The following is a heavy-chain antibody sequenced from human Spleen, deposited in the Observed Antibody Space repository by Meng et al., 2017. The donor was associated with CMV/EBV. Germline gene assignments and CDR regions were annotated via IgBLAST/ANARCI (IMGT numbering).Heavy chain of an antibody. V-gene: IGHV3-73*01. CDR2: IRNRAKNYAA. CDR3: TRGSSSGNYYGMDV. CDR1: FTFSGPT. Sequence: FTFSGPTIPWVRHGSGKGLEWVGRIRNRAKNYAAGYAASVKGRFTISRDDSTNTAYLEMNSLESEDTAVYYCTRGSSSGNYYGMDVWGQGTTVTVSS. J-gene: IGHJ6*02. D-gene: IGHD6-13*01.